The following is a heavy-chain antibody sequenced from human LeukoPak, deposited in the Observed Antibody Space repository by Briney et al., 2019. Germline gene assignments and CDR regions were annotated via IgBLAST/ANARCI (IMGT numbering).Heavy chain of an antibody. CDR2: ISSDGDDK. CDR1: GFTFSSHD. CDR3: AKDRSSSWAFDN. V-gene: IGHV3-30*02. Sequence: GGSLRLSCAASGFTFSSHDMHWVRQAPGKGLEWVAIISSDGDDKHSADSVKGRFTISRDSSKNTLYLQMNSLRPEDTALYYCAKDRSSSWAFDNWGQGTLVTVSS. J-gene: IGHJ4*02. D-gene: IGHD6-13*01.